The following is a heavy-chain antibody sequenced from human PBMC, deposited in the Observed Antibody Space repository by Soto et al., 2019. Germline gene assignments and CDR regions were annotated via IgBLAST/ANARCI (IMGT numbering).Heavy chain of an antibody. J-gene: IGHJ6*02. V-gene: IGHV6-1*01. CDR1: GDSVSSNSAA. CDR2: TYYRSKWYN. CDR3: ARDYCSGGSCKRHYYYGMDV. Sequence: SQTLSLTCAISGDSVSSNSAAWNWIRQSPSRGLEWLGRTYYRSKWYNDYAVSVKSRITINPDTSKNQFSLQLNSVTPEDTAVYYCARDYCSGGSCKRHYYYGMDVWGQGTTVTVSS. D-gene: IGHD2-15*01.